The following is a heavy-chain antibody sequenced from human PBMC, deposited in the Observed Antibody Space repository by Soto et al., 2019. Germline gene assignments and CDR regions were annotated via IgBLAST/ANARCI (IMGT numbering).Heavy chain of an antibody. D-gene: IGHD2-15*01. Sequence: SVKVSCKASGGAFSSYAISWVRQAPGQGLEWMGGIIPIFGTANYAQKFQGRVTITADESTSTAYMELSSLRSEDTAVYYCASGDPRWSFDYWGQGTLVTVSS. CDR1: GGAFSSYA. CDR2: IIPIFGTA. V-gene: IGHV1-69*13. CDR3: ASGDPRWSFDY. J-gene: IGHJ4*02.